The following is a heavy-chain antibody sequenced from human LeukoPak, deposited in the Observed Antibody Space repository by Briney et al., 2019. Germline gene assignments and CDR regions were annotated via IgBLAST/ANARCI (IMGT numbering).Heavy chain of an antibody. CDR1: GYTLTELS. J-gene: IGHJ4*02. Sequence: ASVKVSCKVSGYTLTELSMHWVRQAPGKGLEWMGGFDPEDGETIYAQKFQGRVTMTEDTSTDTAYMELSSLRSEDTAVYYCAVKLGAYCGGDCYEYYFDYWGQGTLVTVSS. CDR3: AVKLGAYCGGDCYEYYFDY. D-gene: IGHD2-21*01. CDR2: FDPEDGET. V-gene: IGHV1-24*01.